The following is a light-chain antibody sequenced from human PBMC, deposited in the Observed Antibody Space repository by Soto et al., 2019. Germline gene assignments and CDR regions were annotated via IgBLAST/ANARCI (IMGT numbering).Light chain of an antibody. CDR1: SSKNGAGYD. V-gene: IGLV1-40*01. CDR3: QSYDSSLSGYV. CDR2: GNN. J-gene: IGLJ1*01. Sequence: QSVLTQPPSVSGAPGQRVTISCTGSSSKNGAGYDVHWYQQLPGTAPKILIYGNNNRPSGVPDRFSGSKSGTSASLAITGLQAEDEADYYCQSYDSSLSGYVFGTGTKVTVL.